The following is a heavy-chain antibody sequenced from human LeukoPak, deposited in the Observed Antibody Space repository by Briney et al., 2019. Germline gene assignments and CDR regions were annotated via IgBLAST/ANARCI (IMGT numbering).Heavy chain of an antibody. J-gene: IGHJ4*02. V-gene: IGHV3-74*01. CDR1: GFTFSRYW. CDR2: LNSDGSST. D-gene: IGHD3-16*01. Sequence: PGGSLRLSCEASGFTFSRYWMHWVRQAPGKGLVWVSRLNSDGSSTRYADSVKGRFTISRDNAKNTLYLQMNSLRAEDTAVYYCAREEGGSYFDYWGQGSLVTVSS. CDR3: AREEGGSYFDY.